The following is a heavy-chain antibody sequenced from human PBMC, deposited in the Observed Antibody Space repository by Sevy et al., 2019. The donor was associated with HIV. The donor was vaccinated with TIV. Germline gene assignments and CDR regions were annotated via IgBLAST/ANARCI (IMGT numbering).Heavy chain of an antibody. V-gene: IGHV1-18*04. J-gene: IGHJ4*02. Sequence: ASVKVSCKASGYTFTSYGISWVRQAPGQGLEWMGWISAYNGNTNYAQKLQGRVTMTTDTSTSTAYMELGSLRSDDTAVYYCARDPSYGSGSYYRAYYFDYWGQGTLVTVSS. CDR2: ISAYNGNT. D-gene: IGHD3-10*01. CDR3: ARDPSYGSGSYYRAYYFDY. CDR1: GYTFTSYG.